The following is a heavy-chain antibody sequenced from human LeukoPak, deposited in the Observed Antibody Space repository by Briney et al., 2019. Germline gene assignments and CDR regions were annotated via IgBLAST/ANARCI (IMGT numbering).Heavy chain of an antibody. V-gene: IGHV1-18*01. Sequence: GASVKVSCKASGYTFTSYGISWVRQAPGQGLEWMGWISAYNGNTNYEQKLQGRVTMTTDTSTSTAYMELRSLRSDDTAVYYCARPQKLGLWYPAAHYYYYGMDVWGQGTTVTVSS. CDR2: ISAYNGNT. CDR3: ARPQKLGLWYPAAHYYYYGMDV. D-gene: IGHD5-12*01. CDR1: GYTFTSYG. J-gene: IGHJ6*02.